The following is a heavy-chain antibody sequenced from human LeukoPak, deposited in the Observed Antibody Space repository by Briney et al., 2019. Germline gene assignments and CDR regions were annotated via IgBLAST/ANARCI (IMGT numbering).Heavy chain of an antibody. CDR3: ARVSILGVVGY. CDR1: GGSFSGYY. J-gene: IGHJ4*02. D-gene: IGHD3-3*01. Sequence: SETLSLTCAVYGGSFSGYYWSWIRQPPGKGLEWIGEINHSGSTNYNPSLKSRVTISVDTSKNQFSLKLSSVTAADTAVYYCARVSILGVVGYWGQGTLVTVSS. V-gene: IGHV4-34*01. CDR2: INHSGST.